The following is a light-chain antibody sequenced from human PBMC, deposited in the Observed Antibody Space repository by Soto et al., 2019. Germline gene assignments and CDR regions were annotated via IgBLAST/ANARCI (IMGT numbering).Light chain of an antibody. J-gene: IGLJ2*01. V-gene: IGLV2-8*01. CDR2: EVS. CDR1: SSDVGGYNY. CDR3: SSYAGSNTVV. Sequence: ALTQPPSASGSPGQSVTISCTGTSSDVGGYNYVSWYQQHPGKAPKLMIYEVSKRPSGVPDRFSGSKSGNTASLTVSGLQAEDEADYYCSSYAGSNTVVFGGGTKLTVL.